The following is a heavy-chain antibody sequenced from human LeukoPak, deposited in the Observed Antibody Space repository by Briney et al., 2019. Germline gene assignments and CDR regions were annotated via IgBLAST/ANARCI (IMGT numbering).Heavy chain of an antibody. Sequence: GASVKVSCKASGYTFTGYYMHWVRQAPGQGLEWMGWINPNSGGTNYAQKFQGRVTMTRDTSINTAYMELSRLRSDDTAVYHCARDSYYCSGGSCYVFFPGYFQHWGQGTLVTVSS. CDR2: INPNSGGT. J-gene: IGHJ1*01. V-gene: IGHV1-2*02. D-gene: IGHD2-15*01. CDR1: GYTFTGYY. CDR3: ARDSYYCSGGSCYVFFPGYFQH.